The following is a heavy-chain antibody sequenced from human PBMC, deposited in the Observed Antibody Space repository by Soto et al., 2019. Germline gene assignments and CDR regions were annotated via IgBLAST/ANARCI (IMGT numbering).Heavy chain of an antibody. CDR1: GFKFSDYW. Sequence: LRLSCAASGFKFSDYWMSWVRQAPGKGLEWVGNIKHDTSEAHYADSVKGRFTITRDNIKNFLFLQMNGLRSDDTASYYCSRDGLLFSGPYRPSRFDYWGLGTLVTVSS. D-gene: IGHD3-16*02. CDR2: IKHDTSEA. V-gene: IGHV3-7*03. J-gene: IGHJ4*02. CDR3: SRDGLLFSGPYRPSRFDY.